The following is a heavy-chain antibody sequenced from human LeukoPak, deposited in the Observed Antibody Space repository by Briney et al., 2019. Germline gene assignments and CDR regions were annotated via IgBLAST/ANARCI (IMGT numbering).Heavy chain of an antibody. Sequence: ASVKVSCKASGGTFNNFVISWVRQAPGQGLELMGGIVPIFGTTHYAQKFQGRVTISADKSTRTAYMELSSLRSEDTAVYYCARIVGATGGESWGQGTMVTVSS. CDR3: ARIVGATGGES. CDR2: IVPIFGTT. J-gene: IGHJ3*01. V-gene: IGHV1-69*06. D-gene: IGHD1-26*01. CDR1: GGTFNNFV.